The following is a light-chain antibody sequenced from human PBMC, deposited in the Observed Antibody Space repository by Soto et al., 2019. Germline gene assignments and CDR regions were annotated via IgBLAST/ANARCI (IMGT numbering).Light chain of an antibody. J-gene: IGKJ4*01. Sequence: EIVLTQSPATLSLTPGERGTLSCRASQSVSSSYLAWYQQKPGQAPRFLIYDASNRATGVPARFSGSGSGTDFTLTINSLESEDFAVYYCQERSNWPRVTFGGGTKVEIK. CDR2: DAS. CDR3: QERSNWPRVT. V-gene: IGKV3-11*01. CDR1: QSVSSSY.